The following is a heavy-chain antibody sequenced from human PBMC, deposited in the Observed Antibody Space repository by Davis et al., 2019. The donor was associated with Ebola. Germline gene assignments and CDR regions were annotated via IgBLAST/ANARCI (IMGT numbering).Heavy chain of an antibody. D-gene: IGHD3-22*01. CDR2: ISGSGGST. J-gene: IGHJ5*02. Sequence: GESLKISCAASGFTFSSYAMSWVRQAPGKGLEWVSAISGSGGSTYYADSVKGRFTISRDNSKNTLYLQMNSLRAEDTAVYYCVRETKKFDSSGYYQNWFDPWGRGTLVTVSS. CDR3: VRETKKFDSSGYYQNWFDP. V-gene: IGHV3-23*01. CDR1: GFTFSSYA.